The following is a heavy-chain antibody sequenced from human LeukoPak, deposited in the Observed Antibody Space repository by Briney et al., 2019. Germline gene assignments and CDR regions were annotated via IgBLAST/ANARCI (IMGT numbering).Heavy chain of an antibody. D-gene: IGHD1-26*01. CDR3: ARHNKWELLNFDY. Sequence: PSETLSLTCTVSGGSISSYYWSWIRQPPGKGLEWIGYIYTSGSTNYNPSLKSRVTISVDTPKNQFSLKLSSVTAADTAVYYCARHNKWELLNFDYWGQGTLVTVSS. CDR2: IYTSGST. J-gene: IGHJ4*02. CDR1: GGSISSYY. V-gene: IGHV4-4*09.